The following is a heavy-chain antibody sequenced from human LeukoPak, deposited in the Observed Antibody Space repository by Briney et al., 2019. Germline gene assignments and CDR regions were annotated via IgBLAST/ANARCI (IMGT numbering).Heavy chain of an antibody. D-gene: IGHD3-22*01. CDR3: AKSYDSYFDY. V-gene: IGHV3-23*01. J-gene: IGHJ4*02. CDR2: ISGSGGST. Sequence: PGGSLRLSCAASGFTFSSYAMSWLRQAPGEGLEWVSAISGSGGSTYYADSVKGRFTISRDNSKNTLYLQMNSLRAEETAVYYCAKSYDSYFDYWGQGTLVTVSS. CDR1: GFTFSSYA.